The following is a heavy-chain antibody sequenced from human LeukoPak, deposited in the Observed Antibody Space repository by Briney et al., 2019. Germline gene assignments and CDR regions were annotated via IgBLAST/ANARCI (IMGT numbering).Heavy chain of an antibody. CDR1: GFTFSSYA. V-gene: IGHV3-23*01. CDR2: VSGSGSST. CDR3: AGGQMFTSGGFDD. D-gene: IGHD6-19*01. Sequence: GGSLRLSCAASGFTFSSYAMAWVRQALGKGLEWVSAVSGSGSSTYYADSVRGRFTISRDNSKNTVNLQMNSLRAEDTALYYCAGGQMFTSGGFDDWGQGTLVTVSS. J-gene: IGHJ4*02.